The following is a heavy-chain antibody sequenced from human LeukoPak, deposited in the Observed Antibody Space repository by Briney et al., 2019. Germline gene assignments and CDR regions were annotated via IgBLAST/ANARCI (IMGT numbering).Heavy chain of an antibody. D-gene: IGHD3-3*01. CDR3: AKERGFLEWLPGD. CDR2: FDSSLNV. Sequence: GGSLRLSCPASGFTFRNFAMTWVRQAPGKGLEWVSAFDSSLNVFYADYVKGRFAISRDNSKNTLYLQMNSLRAEDTAVYYCAKERGFLEWLPGDWGQGTLVTVSS. J-gene: IGHJ4*02. CDR1: GFTFRNFA. V-gene: IGHV3-23*01.